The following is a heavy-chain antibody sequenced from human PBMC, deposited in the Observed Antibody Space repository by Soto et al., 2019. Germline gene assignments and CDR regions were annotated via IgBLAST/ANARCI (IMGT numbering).Heavy chain of an antibody. CDR3: ARSGQFDSSDYYKFFDD. CDR1: GGSISSGGDY. Sequence: SETLSLTCTVSGGSISSGGDYWSWIRQHPGKGLEWIGFIHYTGTAYNTPSLQSRVAISLDTSRNQFSLKLSSVTAADTAVYYCARSGQFDSSDYYKFFDDRGQGTQVTVSS. D-gene: IGHD3-22*01. V-gene: IGHV4-31*03. J-gene: IGHJ4*02. CDR2: IHYTGTA.